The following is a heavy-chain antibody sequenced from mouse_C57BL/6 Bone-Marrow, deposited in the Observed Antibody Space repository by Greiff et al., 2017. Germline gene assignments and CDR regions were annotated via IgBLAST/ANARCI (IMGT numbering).Heavy chain of an antibody. J-gene: IGHJ3*01. CDR1: GYTFTDYE. V-gene: IGHV1-15*01. CDR3: TRNYYDYDGAWFAY. CDR2: IDPETGGT. Sequence: VQRVESGAELVRPGASVTLSCKASGYTFTDYEMHWVKQTPVHGLEWIGAIDPETGGTAYNQKFKGKAILTADKSSSTAYMELRSLTSEDSAVYYCTRNYYDYDGAWFAYWGQGTLVTVSA. D-gene: IGHD2-4*01.